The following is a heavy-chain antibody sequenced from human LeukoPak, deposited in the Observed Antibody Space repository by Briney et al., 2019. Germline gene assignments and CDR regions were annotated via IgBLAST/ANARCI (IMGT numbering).Heavy chain of an antibody. Sequence: ASVKVSCKASGYTFTGYYIHWVRQASGQGLEWVAWINPNSGGTNYAQRFQGRVTVTSDTSISTAYMDLSSLTSDDTAVYYCVRGVGSPNRFDPWGQGTLVTVSS. CDR3: VRGVGSPNRFDP. J-gene: IGHJ5*02. V-gene: IGHV1-2*02. D-gene: IGHD1-26*01. CDR1: GYTFTGYY. CDR2: INPNSGGT.